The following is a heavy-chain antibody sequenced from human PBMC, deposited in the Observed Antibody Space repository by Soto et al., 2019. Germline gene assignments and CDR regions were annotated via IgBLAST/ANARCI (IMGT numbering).Heavy chain of an antibody. Sequence: QVQLVESGGGVVQPGRSLRLSCAASGFTFSSYGMHWVRQAPGKGLEWVAVISYDGSNKYYADSVKGRFTISRDNSKNTLYLQMKSLRAEDTAVYYCAKDPDGYGSVDYWGQGTLVTVSS. CDR3: AKDPDGYGSVDY. CDR2: ISYDGSNK. D-gene: IGHD3-10*01. J-gene: IGHJ4*02. CDR1: GFTFSSYG. V-gene: IGHV3-30*18.